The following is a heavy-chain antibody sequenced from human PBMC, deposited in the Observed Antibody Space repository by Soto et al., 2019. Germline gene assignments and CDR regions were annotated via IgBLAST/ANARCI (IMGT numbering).Heavy chain of an antibody. J-gene: IGHJ4*02. CDR2: SFGSGGST. CDR3: AKAAASVVEDFFDY. V-gene: IGHV3-23*01. D-gene: IGHD3-3*01. CDR1: GFTFSSYA. Sequence: GGSLRLSCAASGFTFSSYAMSWVRQAPGQGLEWVSASFGSGGSTYYADSVKGRFTISRDNSKNTLYLQMNSLRAEDTAVYYCAKAAASVVEDFFDYWGQGTLVTVSS.